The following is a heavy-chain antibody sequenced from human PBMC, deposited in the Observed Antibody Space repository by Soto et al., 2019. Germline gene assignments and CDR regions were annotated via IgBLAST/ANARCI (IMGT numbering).Heavy chain of an antibody. V-gene: IGHV4-30-2*01. D-gene: IGHD5-18*01. CDR3: ASSTDYGYNGY. Sequence: PSETLSRTCAVSGGSISSGGYSWSWIRQPPGKGLEWIGYIYHSGSTYYNPSLKSRVTISVDRSKNQFSLKLSSVTAADTAVYYCASSTDYGYNGYWGQGTLVTVSS. CDR1: GGSISSGGYS. CDR2: IYHSGST. J-gene: IGHJ4*02.